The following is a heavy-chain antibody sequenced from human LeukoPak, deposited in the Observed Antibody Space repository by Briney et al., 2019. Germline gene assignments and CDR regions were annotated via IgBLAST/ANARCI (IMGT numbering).Heavy chain of an antibody. CDR1: GVPFSNYY. CDR2: INHSGYT. J-gene: IGHJ4*02. D-gene: IGHD1-14*01. CDR3: TRAVAGHPD. V-gene: IGHV4-34*01. Sequence: SETLSLTCAVSGVPFSNYYLSWVRQSPRQGLEWIGEINHSGYTNYNPSLKSRVTMSIDTSKNQFSLPLTSVTAADAGVYYCTRAVAGHPDWGQGTLVTVSS.